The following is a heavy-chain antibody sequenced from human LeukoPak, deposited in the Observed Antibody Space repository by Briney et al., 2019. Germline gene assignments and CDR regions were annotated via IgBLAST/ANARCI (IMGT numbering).Heavy chain of an antibody. Sequence: SETLSLTCTVSDGSISSYYWSWIRQPAGKGLEWIGRISTSGSTKYNPSLKSRVSMSVDTSKNQFSLRVSSVTAADTAIYYCARGRMVRGVTITSDWFDPWGRGTLVTVSS. CDR2: ISTSGST. D-gene: IGHD3-10*01. J-gene: IGHJ5*02. CDR1: DGSISSYY. V-gene: IGHV4-4*07. CDR3: ARGRMVRGVTITSDWFDP.